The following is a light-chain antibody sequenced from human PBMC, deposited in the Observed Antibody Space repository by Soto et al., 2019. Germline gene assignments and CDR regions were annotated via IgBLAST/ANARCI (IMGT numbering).Light chain of an antibody. Sequence: EIVMTQSPATLSVSPGERATLSCRASQSVSSNLAWYQQKPGQAPRLLIYGASTRATGISARFSGSRSGTEFTPTISSLQSEDFAVYYCQQYNNWPPTFGQGTRLEIK. CDR1: QSVSSN. CDR3: QQYNNWPPT. V-gene: IGKV3-15*01. CDR2: GAS. J-gene: IGKJ5*01.